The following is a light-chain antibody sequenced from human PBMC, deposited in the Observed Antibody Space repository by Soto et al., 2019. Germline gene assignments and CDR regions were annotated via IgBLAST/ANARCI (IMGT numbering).Light chain of an antibody. Sequence: DIQMTQSPSTLSASVGDRVTITCRASQDISSYLDWYRQKPGKAPKFLIYSASSLQSGVPSRFSGSGSGTDFTLTIRSLQPDDFATYYGQRSDSAPPTFGQGTKVEIK. V-gene: IGKV1-27*01. CDR2: SAS. J-gene: IGKJ1*01. CDR3: QRSDSAPPT. CDR1: QDISSY.